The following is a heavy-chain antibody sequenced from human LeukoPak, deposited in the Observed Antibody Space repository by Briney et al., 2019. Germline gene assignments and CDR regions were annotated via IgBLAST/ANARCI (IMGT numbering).Heavy chain of an antibody. CDR1: GFSFDDYA. CDR2: ISWNSGSI. D-gene: IGHD4-17*01. J-gene: IGHJ3*02. Sequence: GRSLRLSCAASGFSFDDYAMHWVRQAPGKGLEWVSAISWNSGSIGYADAVKGRFTISRANAKNSLYLQMNSVRAEDMALYYCAKDSSATVTNAGFDAFDIWGQGTMVTVSS. CDR3: AKDSSATVTNAGFDAFDI. V-gene: IGHV3-9*03.